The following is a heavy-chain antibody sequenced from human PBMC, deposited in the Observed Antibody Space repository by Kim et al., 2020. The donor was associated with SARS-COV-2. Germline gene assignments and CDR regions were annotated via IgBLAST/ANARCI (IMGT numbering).Heavy chain of an antibody. D-gene: IGHD5-18*01. J-gene: IGHJ4*02. CDR2: FSYNGNT. CDR1: GGSINSFTDY. V-gene: IGHV4-39*01. CDR3: ARRIIATATRP. Sequence: SETLSLTCTVSGGSINSFTDYWGWIRQPPGKGLEWIGSFSYNGNTYNNPSLKSRVSITGDASKNQSSLILSPVTAADTATYYCARRIIATATRPWGPGTLVTVSS.